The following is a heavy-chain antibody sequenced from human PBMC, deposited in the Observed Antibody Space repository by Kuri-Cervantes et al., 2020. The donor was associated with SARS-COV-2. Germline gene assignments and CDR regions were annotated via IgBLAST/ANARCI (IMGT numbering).Heavy chain of an antibody. V-gene: IGHV4-4*07. CDR2: IYTSGST. J-gene: IGHJ4*02. CDR3: VRDHDYGSRNKFDF. D-gene: IGHD6-13*01. Sequence: SETLSLICTVSGGSISSYYWSWIRQPAGKGLEWIGRIYTSGSTNYNPSLKSRVTMSVDTSKNQFSLKLSSVTAADTAVYYCVRDHDYGSRNKFDFWGPGALVTVSS. CDR1: GGSISSYY.